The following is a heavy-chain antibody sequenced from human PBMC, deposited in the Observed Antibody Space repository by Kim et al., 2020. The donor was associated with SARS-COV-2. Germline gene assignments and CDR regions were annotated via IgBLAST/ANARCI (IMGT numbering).Heavy chain of an antibody. CDR3: ARDIPGGTAMEQY. Sequence: AQKFQGRVTMTRDTSISTAYMELSRLRSDDTAVYYCARDIPGGTAMEQYWGQGTLVTVSS. V-gene: IGHV1-2*02. J-gene: IGHJ4*02. D-gene: IGHD5-18*01.